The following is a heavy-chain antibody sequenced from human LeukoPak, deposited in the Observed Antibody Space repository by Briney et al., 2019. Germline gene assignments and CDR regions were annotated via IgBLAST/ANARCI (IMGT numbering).Heavy chain of an antibody. CDR3: ARGSPLDY. V-gene: IGHV3-48*04. D-gene: IGHD6-6*01. Sequence: GGSLRLSCAASGFTFGSYWIHWVRQAPGKGLEWVSYISSSGSTKYYADSVKGRFTISRDNAKNSLYLQMNSLRAEDTAVYYCARGSPLDYWGQGTLVTVSS. J-gene: IGHJ4*02. CDR2: ISSSGSTK. CDR1: GFTFGSYW.